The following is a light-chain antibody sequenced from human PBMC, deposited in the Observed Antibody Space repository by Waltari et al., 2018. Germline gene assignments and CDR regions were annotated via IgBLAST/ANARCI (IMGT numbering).Light chain of an antibody. J-gene: IGKJ3*01. V-gene: IGKV3-20*01. CDR1: QTIYNKY. CDR3: QQFGTSPPTG. CDR2: GAS. Sequence: EIVLTQSPGTLSLSPGERATLSCRASQTIYNKYLAWYQQKSGQAPRLLIYGASSRATGIPDRFSGSGSGTDFTLTISRLEPEDFAVYFFQQFGTSPPTGFGPGTRLDVK.